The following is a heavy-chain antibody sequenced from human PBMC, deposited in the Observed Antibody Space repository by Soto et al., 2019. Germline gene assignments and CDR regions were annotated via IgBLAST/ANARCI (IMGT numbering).Heavy chain of an antibody. J-gene: IGHJ3*02. CDR3: ARAATYANDAYCGGDCQDAFDI. CDR1: GFTFSSYS. Sequence: PGGSLRLSCAASGFTFSSYSMSWVRQAPGKGLEWVSSISSSSSYIYYADSVKGRFTISRDNAKNSLYLQMNSLRAEDTAVYYCARAATYANDAYCGGDCQDAFDIWGQGTMVTASS. CDR2: ISSSSSYI. V-gene: IGHV3-21*01. D-gene: IGHD2-21*02.